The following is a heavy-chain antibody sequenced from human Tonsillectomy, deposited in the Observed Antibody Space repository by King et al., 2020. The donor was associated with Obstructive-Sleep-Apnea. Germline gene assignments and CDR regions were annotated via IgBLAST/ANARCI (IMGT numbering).Heavy chain of an antibody. Sequence: VQLVESGGGLVKPGGSLRLSCAASGFTFSNAWMSWVRQAPGKGLEWVGRIKSKTDGGTTDYAAPVKGRFTITRDDSKNTLYLQMNSLKTEDTAVYYGTTDPELRYFDWLTRPYYFDYWGQGTLVTVSS. CDR1: GFTFSNAW. CDR2: IKSKTDGGTT. V-gene: IGHV3-15*01. D-gene: IGHD3-9*01. CDR3: TTDPELRYFDWLTRPYYFDY. J-gene: IGHJ4*02.